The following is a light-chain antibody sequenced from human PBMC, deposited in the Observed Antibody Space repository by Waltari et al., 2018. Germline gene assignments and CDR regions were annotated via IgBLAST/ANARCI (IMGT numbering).Light chain of an antibody. CDR3: SSYAGSNKG. CDR1: SSDVGGYNY. J-gene: IGLJ1*01. V-gene: IGLV2-8*01. CDR2: DVT. Sequence: QSALTQPPSASGSLGQSVTISCTGTSSDVGGYNYVSWYQQHTGKATKLMIYDVTKRPSGVPYRFSGSTSGNPASLTVSGLQAGDEADYYCSSYAGSNKGFGTGTKVTVL.